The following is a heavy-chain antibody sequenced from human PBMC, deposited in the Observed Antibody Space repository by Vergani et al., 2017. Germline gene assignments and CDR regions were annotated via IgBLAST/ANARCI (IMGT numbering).Heavy chain of an antibody. CDR2: ISYDGTQK. CDR1: GFTSSYYG. Sequence: QVHLVESGGGVVQPGRSLRLSCVVSGFTSSYYGMHWVRQAPGKGLEWVAVISYDGTQKYYADSVKGRFTISRENSMSTLYLQMNSLRTEDTAVYYCATKSCGTPGCQIGYFREWVQGTLVTVSS. J-gene: IGHJ1*01. CDR3: ATKSCGTPGCQIGYFRE. D-gene: IGHD1-1*01. V-gene: IGHV3-30*03.